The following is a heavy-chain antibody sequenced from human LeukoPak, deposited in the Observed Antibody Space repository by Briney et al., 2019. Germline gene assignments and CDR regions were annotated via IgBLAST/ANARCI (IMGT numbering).Heavy chain of an antibody. CDR1: GFTFSSYW. CDR2: IHSDESSA. Sequence: PGGSLRLSRAASGFTFSSYWMHWVRQAPGKGLVWVSRIHSDESSARYADSVKGRFTISRDNAKNTLYLQMNSLRAEDTAVYYCARDLVGALDFWGQGTLVTVSS. D-gene: IGHD1-26*01. V-gene: IGHV3-74*01. J-gene: IGHJ4*02. CDR3: ARDLVGALDF.